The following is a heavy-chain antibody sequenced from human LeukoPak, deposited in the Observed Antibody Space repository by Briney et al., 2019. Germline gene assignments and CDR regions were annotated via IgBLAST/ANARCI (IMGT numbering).Heavy chain of an antibody. CDR2: IYYSGST. J-gene: IGHJ4*02. D-gene: IGHD3-16*01. CDR3: ARWGKGSLDY. CDR1: GGSISRYY. V-gene: IGHV4-59*01. Sequence: PSETLSLTCTVSGGSISRYYWSWIRQPPGKGLEWIGYIYYSGSTHYNPSLKSRVTISVDTSKNQFSLKLSSVTAADAAVYYCARWGKGSLDYWGQGTLVTVSS.